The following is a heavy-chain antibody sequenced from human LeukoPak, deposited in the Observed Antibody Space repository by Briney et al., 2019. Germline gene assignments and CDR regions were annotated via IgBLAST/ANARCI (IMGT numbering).Heavy chain of an antibody. D-gene: IGHD3-16*01. CDR2: VYYTGTT. Sequence: SETLSLTCTVSGASFSAHYWSWIRQTPGKGLEYIGDVYYTGTTNYNPSLQSRVTMSVDTSKNQFSLRLTSVTAADTAVYYCAKFGAYPVHVSYSYYYLDVWGKGTTVTVSS. CDR3: AKFGAYPVHVSYSYYYLDV. J-gene: IGHJ6*03. CDR1: GASFSAHY. V-gene: IGHV4-59*11.